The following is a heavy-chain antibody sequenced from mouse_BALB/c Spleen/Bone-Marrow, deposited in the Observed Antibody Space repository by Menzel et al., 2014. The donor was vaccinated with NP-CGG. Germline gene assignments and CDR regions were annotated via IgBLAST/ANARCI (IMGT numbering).Heavy chain of an antibody. Sequence: QVQLQQSGPGLVAPSQNLSITCTVSGFSLTNYGVHWIRQPPGKGLEWLGIIWAGGSTNYNSALMSRLSISKDNSKSQVFFKMNGLQTDDTAIYYCATYDYDGRFDYWGQGTTLTVSS. V-gene: IGHV2-9*02. CDR3: ATYDYDGRFDY. CDR2: IWAGGST. J-gene: IGHJ2*01. CDR1: GFSLTNYG. D-gene: IGHD2-4*01.